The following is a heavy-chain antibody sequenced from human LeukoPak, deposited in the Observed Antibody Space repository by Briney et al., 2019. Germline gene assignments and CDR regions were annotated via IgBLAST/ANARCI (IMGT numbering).Heavy chain of an antibody. V-gene: IGHV4-4*07. CDR1: GASISRHF. CDR2: VSTSGSA. J-gene: IGHJ3*02. CDR3: ARGLLWFGEPTDDAFDI. D-gene: IGHD3-10*01. Sequence: SETLSLTCTVSGASISRHFCSWIRQPAGKGLEWIGRVSTSGSANYNPSLKSRITMSVDTSKNQFSLNLSSVTAADTAVYYCARGLLWFGEPTDDAFDIWGQGTMVTVSS.